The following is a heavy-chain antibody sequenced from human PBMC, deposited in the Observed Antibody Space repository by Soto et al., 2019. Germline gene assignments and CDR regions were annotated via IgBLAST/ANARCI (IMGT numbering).Heavy chain of an antibody. J-gene: IGHJ6*02. CDR1: GYTFTSYG. CDR2: ISAYNGNT. D-gene: IGHD1-20*01. CDR3: ATLNLPVYYYGMDV. Sequence: ASVKVSCKASGYTFTSYGISWVRQAPGQGLEWMGWISAYNGNTSYAQKLQGRVTMTTDTSTSTAYMELRSLRSDDTAVYYCATLNLPVYYYGMDVWGQGTTVTVSS. V-gene: IGHV1-18*01.